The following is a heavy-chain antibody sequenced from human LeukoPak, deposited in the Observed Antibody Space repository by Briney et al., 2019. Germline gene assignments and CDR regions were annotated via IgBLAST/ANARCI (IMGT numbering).Heavy chain of an antibody. CDR1: GFTFSNAW. Sequence: GSLRLSCAASGFTFSNAWMSWVRQAPGKGLEWIGSIYYSGSTYYNPSLKSRVTISVDTSKNQFSLKLSSVTAADTALYYCARGSSSSHHPALSWGQGTLVTVSS. V-gene: IGHV4-4*02. CDR3: ARGSSSSHHPALS. D-gene: IGHD6-13*01. J-gene: IGHJ4*02. CDR2: IYYSGST.